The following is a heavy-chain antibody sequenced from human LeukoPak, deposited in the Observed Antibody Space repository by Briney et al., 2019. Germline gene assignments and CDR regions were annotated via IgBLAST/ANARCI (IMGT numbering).Heavy chain of an antibody. D-gene: IGHD5-24*01. CDR2: IYYSGST. Sequence: SETLSLTCIVSGGSISSGDYYWSWIRQPPGKGLEWIGYIYYSGSTYYNPSLKSRVTISVDTSKNQFSLKLSSVTAADTAVYYCARERSISRDGYNYDAFDIWGQGTMVTVSS. V-gene: IGHV4-30-4*01. J-gene: IGHJ3*02. CDR3: ARERSISRDGYNYDAFDI. CDR1: GGSISSGDYY.